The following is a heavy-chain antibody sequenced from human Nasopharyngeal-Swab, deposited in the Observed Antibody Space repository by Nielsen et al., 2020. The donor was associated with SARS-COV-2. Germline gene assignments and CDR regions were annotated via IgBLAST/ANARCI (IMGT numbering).Heavy chain of an antibody. CDR1: GFSITSYG. CDR2: ISHDGDVK. V-gene: IGHV3-30*18. Sequence: GESLKISCAASGFSITSYGMQWVRQAPGKGLEWVALISHDGDVKYYADSVKGRFTISRDISKNTVYLQMDSLRAEDTAVYYCAKLGVRLATLGSDYWGQGTLVTVSS. J-gene: IGHJ4*02. D-gene: IGHD3-16*01. CDR3: AKLGVRLATLGSDY.